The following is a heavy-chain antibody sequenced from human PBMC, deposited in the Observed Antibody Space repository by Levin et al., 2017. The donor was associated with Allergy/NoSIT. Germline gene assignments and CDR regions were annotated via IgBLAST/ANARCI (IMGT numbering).Heavy chain of an antibody. Sequence: GGSLRLSCAASGFTFSSNVMSWVRQAPGKGLEWVSGISVSGASTYYADSVKGRFTISRDNSKNTLYLQMNSLRAEDTAAYYCAKPLARSSGWSPHDAFDIWGQGTMVTVSS. D-gene: IGHD6-19*01. CDR1: GFTFSSNV. CDR2: ISVSGAST. CDR3: AKPLARSSGWSPHDAFDI. J-gene: IGHJ3*02. V-gene: IGHV3-23*01.